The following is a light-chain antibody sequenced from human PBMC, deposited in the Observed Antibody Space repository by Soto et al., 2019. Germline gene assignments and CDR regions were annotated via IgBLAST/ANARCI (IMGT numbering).Light chain of an antibody. CDR3: QQTYSTLFT. V-gene: IGKV1-39*01. CDR1: QDISSY. CDR2: AAS. J-gene: IGKJ3*01. Sequence: DIPMTQSPSSLSASVGDSVTITCRASQDISSYLNWYQQKPGKAPKLLIYAASTLHSGVPSRFSGSESGTDFTLTISSLQPEDFATYYCQQTYSTLFTFGPGTKSGFQT.